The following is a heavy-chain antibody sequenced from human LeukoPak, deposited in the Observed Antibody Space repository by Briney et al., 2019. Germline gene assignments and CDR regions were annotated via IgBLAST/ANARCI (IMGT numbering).Heavy chain of an antibody. CDR1: GGSFSGYY. CDR2: INHSGST. D-gene: IGHD2-2*01. V-gene: IGHV4-34*01. Sequence: PSETLSLTCAVYGGSFSGYYWSWIRQPPGKGLEWIGEINHSGSTNYNPSLKSRVTISVDTSKNQFSLKLSSVTAADTAVYYCARVSTHCSSTSCYRAFDIWGQGTMVTVSS. CDR3: ARVSTHCSSTSCYRAFDI. J-gene: IGHJ3*02.